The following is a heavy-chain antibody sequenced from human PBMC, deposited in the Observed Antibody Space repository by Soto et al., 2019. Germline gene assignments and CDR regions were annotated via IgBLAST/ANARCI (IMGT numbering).Heavy chain of an antibody. CDR1: GFTFSSYG. CDR2: ISYDGSNK. V-gene: IGHV3-30*18. D-gene: IGHD3-10*01. CDR3: AKSAMVRGSGFDP. J-gene: IGHJ5*02. Sequence: SLRLSCAASGFTFSSYGMHWVRQAPGKGLEWVAVISYDGSNKYYADSVKGRFTISRDNSKNTLYLQMNSLRAEDTAVYYCAKSAMVRGSGFDPWGQGTLVTVSS.